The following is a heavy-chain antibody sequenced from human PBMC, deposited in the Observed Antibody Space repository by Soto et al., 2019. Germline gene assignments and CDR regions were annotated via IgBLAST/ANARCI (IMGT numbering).Heavy chain of an antibody. Sequence: ASVKVSCKASGYTFTSYAMHWVRQAPGQSLEWMGWINAGNGNTKYSQKFQGRVTITRDTSASTAYMELSSLRSEDTAVYYCARGYCSGGSCYPRPFDYWGQGTLVTVSS. D-gene: IGHD2-15*01. CDR2: INAGNGNT. J-gene: IGHJ4*02. V-gene: IGHV1-3*01. CDR1: GYTFTSYA. CDR3: ARGYCSGGSCYPRPFDY.